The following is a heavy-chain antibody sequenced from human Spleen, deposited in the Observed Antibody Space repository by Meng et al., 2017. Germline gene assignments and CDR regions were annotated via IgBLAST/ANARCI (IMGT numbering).Heavy chain of an antibody. Sequence: QVQLQQWGAGLLKPSGTLSLSCAVSGGSVGDYYWSWVRQPPGKGLEWIGEVNLSGTANNSPSLKSRVTIAADTSKNHISLNLTSVTAADTAVYYCATLGTTIDSWGQGTLVTVSS. CDR2: VNLSGTA. J-gene: IGHJ4*02. CDR3: ATLGTTIDS. D-gene: IGHD1-14*01. V-gene: IGHV4-34*01. CDR1: GGSVGDYY.